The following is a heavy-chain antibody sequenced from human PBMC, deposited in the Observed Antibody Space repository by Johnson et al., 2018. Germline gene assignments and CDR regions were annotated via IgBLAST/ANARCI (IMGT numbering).Heavy chain of an antibody. J-gene: IGHJ6*02. D-gene: IGHD2-15*01. CDR2: INSDGSRI. Sequence: VQLQESGGDLVLPGGSLSLSCAASGFTFSSYWMHWVRQAPGQGLIWVSRINSDGSRINYADSVKGRFTISRDNAKNTLYLQRNSLRAEDTAMYDCASATGSSTPQYQYYGMDVWGQGTPVTVSS. CDR1: GFTFSSYW. V-gene: IGHV3-74*01. CDR3: ASATGSSTPQYQYYGMDV.